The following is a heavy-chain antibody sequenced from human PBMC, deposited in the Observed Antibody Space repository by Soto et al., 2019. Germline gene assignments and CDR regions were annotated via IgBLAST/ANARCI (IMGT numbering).Heavy chain of an antibody. J-gene: IGHJ4*02. D-gene: IGHD1-1*01. CDR2: ISAHNGNT. Sequence: QVHLVQSGAEVKKPGASVKVSCKGSGYGFTTYGITWVPQAPGQGLEWMAWISAHNGNTNYAQTLQGRVTVTRDTSTSTAYIELRSVRSDNTDVYNFARGGYGDYWGQGLLVTVSS. CDR1: GYGFTTYG. CDR3: ARGGYGDY. V-gene: IGHV1-18*01.